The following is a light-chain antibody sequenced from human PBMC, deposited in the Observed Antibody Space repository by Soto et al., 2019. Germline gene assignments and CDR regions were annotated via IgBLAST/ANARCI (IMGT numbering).Light chain of an antibody. V-gene: IGLV3-1*01. J-gene: IGLJ2*01. CDR1: KLGDKY. CDR3: QAWDSKTVV. Sequence: SYELTQPPSVSVSPGQTASITCSGDKLGDKYASWYQQKPGQSPVVVIYQDRKRPSGIPERFSGSNSGNTATLTISGTQAMDEAHYYCQAWDSKTVVFGGGTKLTVL. CDR2: QDR.